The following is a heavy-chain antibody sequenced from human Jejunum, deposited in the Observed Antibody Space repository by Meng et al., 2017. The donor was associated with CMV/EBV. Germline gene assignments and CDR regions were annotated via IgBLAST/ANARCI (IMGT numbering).Heavy chain of an antibody. J-gene: IGHJ4*02. CDR1: GYTFSTYN. Sequence: QVQLVQSGAEVKKPGASVKVSCKASGYTFSTYNMFWVRQAPGRNLEWMGWINTGNGNTEYSQKFQGRLTITRDTSASTTYMELSSLRSEDTAVYCCTRNYQGLFWGQGTLVTVSS. D-gene: IGHD5-24*01. CDR2: INTGNGNT. CDR3: TRNYQGLF. V-gene: IGHV1-3*04.